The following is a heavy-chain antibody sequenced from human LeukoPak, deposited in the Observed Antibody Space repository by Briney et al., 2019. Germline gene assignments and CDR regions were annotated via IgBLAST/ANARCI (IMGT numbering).Heavy chain of an antibody. CDR3: ARVATYWFDP. CDR1: GGSISSSSYY. V-gene: IGHV4-39*07. CDR2: IYYSGST. J-gene: IGHJ5*02. Sequence: SETLSLTCTVSGGSISSSSYYWGWIRQPPGKGLEWIGSIYYSGSTYYHPSRKSRVTISVDTSKNQFSLKLSSVTAADTAVYYCARVATYWFDPWGQGTLVTVSS.